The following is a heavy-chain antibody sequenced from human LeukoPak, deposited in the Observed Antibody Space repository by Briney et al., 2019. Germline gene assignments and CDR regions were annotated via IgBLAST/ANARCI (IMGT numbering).Heavy chain of an antibody. CDR1: GYTFTGYY. V-gene: IGHV1-2*02. J-gene: IGHJ6*03. Sequence: ASVKVSCKASGYTFTGYYMHWVRQAPGQGLEWMGWINPNSGGTNYAQKFQGRVTMTRDTSISTAYMELSRLRSDDTAVYYCARIQGGSYYYYYMDVWGKGTTVTISS. D-gene: IGHD1-26*01. CDR2: INPNSGGT. CDR3: ARIQGGSYYYYYMDV.